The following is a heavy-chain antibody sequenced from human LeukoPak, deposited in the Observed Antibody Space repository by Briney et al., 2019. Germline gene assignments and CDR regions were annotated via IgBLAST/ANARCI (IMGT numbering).Heavy chain of an antibody. V-gene: IGHV4-31*03. CDR2: IYYSGST. CDR1: GGSISSGGYY. D-gene: IGHD4-17*01. Sequence: SETLSLTCTVSGGSISSGGYYWSWIRQHPGKGLEWLGYIYYSGSTYYNPSLKSRVAISVDTSKNQFSLKLSSVTAADTAVYYCARGSVVYGDYNAFDIWGQGTMVTVSS. J-gene: IGHJ3*02. CDR3: ARGSVVYGDYNAFDI.